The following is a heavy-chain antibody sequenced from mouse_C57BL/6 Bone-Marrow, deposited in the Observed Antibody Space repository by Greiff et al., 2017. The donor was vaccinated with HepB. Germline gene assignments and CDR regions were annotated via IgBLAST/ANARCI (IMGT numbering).Heavy chain of an antibody. D-gene: IGHD1-1*02. Sequence: EVQLQQSGPELVKPGASVKISCKASGYTFTDYYMNWVKQSHGKSLEWIGDVNPNNGGTSYNQKFKGKATLTVDKSSSTAYMELRSLTSEDSAVYYCAYGPAWFAYWGQGTLVTVSA. CDR1: GYTFTDYY. J-gene: IGHJ3*01. CDR2: VNPNNGGT. CDR3: AYGPAWFAY. V-gene: IGHV1-26*01.